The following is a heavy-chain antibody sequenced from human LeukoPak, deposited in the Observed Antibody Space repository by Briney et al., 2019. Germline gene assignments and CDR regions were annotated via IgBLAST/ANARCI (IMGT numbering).Heavy chain of an antibody. CDR2: IWYDGSNK. J-gene: IGHJ4*02. V-gene: IGHV3-33*01. CDR3: ARSHRSNAQDY. CDR1: GFTFSSYG. D-gene: IGHD1-14*01. Sequence: GGSLRLSCAASGFTFSSYGMHWVRQAPGKGLEWVVVIWYDGSNKYYADSVKGRFTISRDNSKNTLYLQMSSLRAEDTAVYYCARSHRSNAQDYWGQGTLVTVSS.